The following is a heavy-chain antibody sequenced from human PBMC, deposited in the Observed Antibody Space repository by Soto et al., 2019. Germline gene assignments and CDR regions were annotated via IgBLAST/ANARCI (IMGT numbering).Heavy chain of an antibody. D-gene: IGHD3-22*01. CDR2: ISYDGSNK. V-gene: IGHV3-30-3*01. CDR1: GFTFSSYA. Sequence: GGSLRLSCAASGFTFSSYAMHWVRQAPGKGLEWVAVISYDGSNKYYADSVKGRFTISRDNSKNTLYLQMNSLRAEDTAVYYCARDFGVDSSGYLDYWGQGTLVTVSS. CDR3: ARDFGVDSSGYLDY. J-gene: IGHJ4*02.